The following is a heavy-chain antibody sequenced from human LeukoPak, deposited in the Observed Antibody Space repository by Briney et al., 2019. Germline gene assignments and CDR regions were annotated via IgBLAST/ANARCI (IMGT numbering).Heavy chain of an antibody. V-gene: IGHV3-74*01. D-gene: IGHD4-17*01. CDR2: INSDGSST. J-gene: IGHJ4*02. Sequence: GGSLRLSCAASGFTFSSYWMHWVRQAPGKGLVWVSRINSDGSSTSYADSVKGRFTISRDNSKKTLYLQVNSLSAEDMGLYYCANSPRSYGDFFIWGQGTLVTVSS. CDR3: ANSPRSYGDFFI. CDR1: GFTFSSYW.